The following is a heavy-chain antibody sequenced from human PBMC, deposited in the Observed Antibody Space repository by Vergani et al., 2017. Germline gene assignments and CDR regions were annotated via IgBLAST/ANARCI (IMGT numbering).Heavy chain of an antibody. CDR3: ARDYLSDPDWLFDY. CDR1: GYTFTDYV. D-gene: IGHD3-9*01. Sequence: QVQLVQSGSELKKPGASVKVSCEASGYTFTDYVMTWVRQAPGQGLEWMGWINTNTGTPTYAQGFTGRFVFSLDTSVSTAYLQINSLKAEDTAVYYCARDYLSDPDWLFDYWAQGTLVTVSS. CDR2: INTNTGTP. V-gene: IGHV7-4-1*02. J-gene: IGHJ4*02.